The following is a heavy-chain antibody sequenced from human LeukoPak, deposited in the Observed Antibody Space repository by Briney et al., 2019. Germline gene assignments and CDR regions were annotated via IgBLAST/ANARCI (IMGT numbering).Heavy chain of an antibody. CDR2: IWYDGSNK. V-gene: IGHV3-33*01. J-gene: IGHJ1*01. D-gene: IGHD5-18*01. CDR1: GCTFSNYG. Sequence: PGRSLRLSCAASGCTFSNYGMHWVRQAPGKGLEWVAVIWYDGSNKYYADSVKGRFTISRDNSKIILYLQINSLRAEDTAVYYCAGDASDTAMVGYFQHWGQGTLVTVSS. CDR3: AGDASDTAMVGYFQH.